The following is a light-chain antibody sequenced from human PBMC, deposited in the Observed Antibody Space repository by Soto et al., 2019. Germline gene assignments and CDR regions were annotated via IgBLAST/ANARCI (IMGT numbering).Light chain of an antibody. Sequence: EIVVTQSPATLSVSPGERATLSCRASQSVSSNLAWYQQKPGQAPRLLIYGASTRATGIPARFSGSGSGTDFPLTISSLQSEDFAVYYCQQYSNWLTFGGGTKVEIK. CDR3: QQYSNWLT. CDR2: GAS. V-gene: IGKV3-15*01. CDR1: QSVSSN. J-gene: IGKJ4*01.